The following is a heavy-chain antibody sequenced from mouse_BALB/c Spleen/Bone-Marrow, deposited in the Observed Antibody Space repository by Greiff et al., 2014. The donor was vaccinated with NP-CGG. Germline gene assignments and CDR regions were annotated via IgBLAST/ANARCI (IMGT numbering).Heavy chain of an antibody. CDR2: INSNGGST. J-gene: IGHJ2*01. Sequence: EVQRVESGGGLVQPGGSLKLSCAASGFTFSNYGMSWVRQTPDKRLELVATINSNGGSTYYPDSVKGRSTISRDTAKNTLYLQMSSPKSEETAMYYCVRGNYGNYVDYFDFWGQGTTLTVSS. D-gene: IGHD2-1*01. CDR3: VRGNYGNYVDYFDF. CDR1: GFTFSNYG. V-gene: IGHV5-6-3*01.